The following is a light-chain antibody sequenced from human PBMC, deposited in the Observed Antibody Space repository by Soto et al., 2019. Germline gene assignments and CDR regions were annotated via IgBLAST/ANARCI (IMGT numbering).Light chain of an antibody. CDR2: KAS. V-gene: IGKV1-5*03. CDR3: QPYNSYPLT. CDR1: QSISSW. J-gene: IGKJ4*01. Sequence: DIQMTQSPSTLSASVGDRVTITCRASQSISSWLAWYQQKPGKAPNLLIYKASSLESGVPSSFSGSGSATEFTLTISSLQPDDCVTYYCQPYNSYPLTFGGGTKVEIK.